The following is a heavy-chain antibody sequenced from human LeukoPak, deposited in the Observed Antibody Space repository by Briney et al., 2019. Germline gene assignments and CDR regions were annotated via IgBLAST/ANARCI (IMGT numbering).Heavy chain of an antibody. J-gene: IGHJ5*02. D-gene: IGHD6-19*01. CDR3: ALTVAVAGPFDP. Sequence: SETLSLTCTVSGGSISSYYWSWIRQPPGKGLEWIGYIYYSGSTNYNPSLKSRVTISVDTSKNQFSLKLSSVTAADTAVYYCALTVAVAGPFDPWGQGTLVTVSS. CDR2: IYYSGST. CDR1: GGSISSYY. V-gene: IGHV4-59*01.